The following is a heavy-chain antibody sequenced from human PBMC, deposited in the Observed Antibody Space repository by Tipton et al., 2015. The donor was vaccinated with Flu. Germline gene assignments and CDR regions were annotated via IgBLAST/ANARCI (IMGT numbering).Heavy chain of an antibody. D-gene: IGHD3-16*01. J-gene: IGHJ4*02. V-gene: IGHV3-30*18. CDR2: ISRDGDDK. CDR1: GFTFSSYG. Sequence: QLVQSGGGVVQPGRSLRLSCAASGFTFSSYGTHWVRQAPGKGPEWVAVISRDGDDKYYGDSVKGRFTISRDNSRNTLNLQMNSLRPEDTAVYFCAKDKPYTGGYWGQGTLVTVSS. CDR3: AKDKPYTGGY.